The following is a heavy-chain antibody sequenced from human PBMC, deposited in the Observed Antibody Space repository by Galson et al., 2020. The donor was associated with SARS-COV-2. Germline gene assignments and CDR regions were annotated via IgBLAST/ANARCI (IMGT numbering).Heavy chain of an antibody. CDR3: ARGHYEIFKMVIVFTGGAFYFDF. D-gene: IGHD3-22*01. V-gene: IGHV4-34*01. Sequence: SETLSFTCDVDGLSFSGYYWSWIRQIPGKGLEWIGEIDQSGSVNYSPSLQSRVTISADTSKNQFSLKLRSMTAAARGVYSGARGHYEIFKMVIVFTGGAFYFDFWGQRTLVTVSA. J-gene: IGHJ4*02. CDR1: GLSFSGYY. CDR2: IDQSGSV.